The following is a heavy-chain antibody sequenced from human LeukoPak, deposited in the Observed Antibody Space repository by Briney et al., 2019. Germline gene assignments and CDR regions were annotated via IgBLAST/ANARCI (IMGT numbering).Heavy chain of an antibody. CDR3: ARSPALYCSSTSCWGHAFDI. CDR1: GFTFSSYW. Sequence: GGSLRLSCAASGFTFSSYWMRWVRQAPGQGLVWVSRINSDGTTTTYADSVKGRFTISRDNTKNTLYLQMNSLRVEDTAVYYCARSPALYCSSTSCWGHAFDIWGQGTMVTVSS. D-gene: IGHD2-2*01. V-gene: IGHV3-74*03. J-gene: IGHJ3*02. CDR2: INSDGTTT.